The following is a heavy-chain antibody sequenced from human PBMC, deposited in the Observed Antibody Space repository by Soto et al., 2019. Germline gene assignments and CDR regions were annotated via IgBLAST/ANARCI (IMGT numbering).Heavy chain of an antibody. CDR2: IYPGDSDT. V-gene: IGHV5-51*01. D-gene: IGHD2-15*01. J-gene: IGHJ4*02. Sequence: GASXKXSXEGCGEXXTSYWIGWXRXXXGKGLEWLGIIYPGDSDTRYSPSFQGQVTISADKSISTAYLQWSSLKASDTAMYYCASRCHCSRRSCYSNYFDYWGQGTLVTVSS. CDR1: GEXXTSYW. CDR3: ASRCHCSRRSCYSNYFDY.